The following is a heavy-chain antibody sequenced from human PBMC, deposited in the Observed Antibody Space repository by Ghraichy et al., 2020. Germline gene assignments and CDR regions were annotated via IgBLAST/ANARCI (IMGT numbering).Heavy chain of an antibody. CDR2: IYSGGST. J-gene: IGHJ5*02. Sequence: GESLNISCAASGFTVSSNYMSWVRQAPGKGLEWVSVIYSGGSTYYADSVKGRFTISRDNSKNTLYLQMNSLRAEDTAVYYCAREYSSSGGWFDPWGQGTLVTVSS. D-gene: IGHD6-6*01. V-gene: IGHV3-53*01. CDR1: GFTVSSNY. CDR3: AREYSSSGGWFDP.